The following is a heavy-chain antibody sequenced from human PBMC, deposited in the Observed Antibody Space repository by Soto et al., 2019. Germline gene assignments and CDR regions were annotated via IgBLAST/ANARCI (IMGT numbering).Heavy chain of an antibody. J-gene: IGHJ6*02. D-gene: IGHD2-8*01. CDR2: FDPEDGET. V-gene: IGHV1-24*01. CDR3: ATEKQYCTNGVCWGGYYYYGMDV. CDR1: GYTLTELS. Sequence: QVQLVQSGAEVKKPGASVKVSCKVSGYTLTELSMHWVRQAPGKGLEWMGGFDPEDGETIYAQKFQGRATMTEDTSTDTAYMELSSLRSEDTAVYYCATEKQYCTNGVCWGGYYYYGMDVWGQGTTVTVSS.